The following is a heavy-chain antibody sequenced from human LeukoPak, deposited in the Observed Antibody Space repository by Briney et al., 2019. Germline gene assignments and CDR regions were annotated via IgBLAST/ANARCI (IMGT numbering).Heavy chain of an antibody. Sequence: SQTLSHTCAISGDSVSNNIAAWNWIRQSPSRGLEWLGRTYYRSKWYNDYAVSVKSRITINPDTSKNQFSLQLNSVTPEDTAVYYCAREGPLIVQQLVGDNRFDPWGQGTLVTVSS. D-gene: IGHD6-13*01. J-gene: IGHJ5*02. CDR1: GDSVSNNIAA. V-gene: IGHV6-1*01. CDR3: AREGPLIVQQLVGDNRFDP. CDR2: TYYRSKWYN.